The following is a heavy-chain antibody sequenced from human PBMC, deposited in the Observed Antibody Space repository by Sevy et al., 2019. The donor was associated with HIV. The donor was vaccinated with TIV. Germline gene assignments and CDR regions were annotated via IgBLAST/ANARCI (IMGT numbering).Heavy chain of an antibody. CDR3: TTASWSQEDYYNY. D-gene: IGHD6-13*01. V-gene: IGHV3-15*01. CDR2: IKGKIYDGTI. CDR1: GFTFSNAW. Sequence: GGSLRLSCAASGFTFSNAWMSWVRQAPGKGLEWVGRIKGKIYDGTIDYAAPVKGRFSISKDDWKNTLYLQMNSLKTENTAFYYCTTASWSQEDYYNYWGQGTLVTVSS. J-gene: IGHJ4*02.